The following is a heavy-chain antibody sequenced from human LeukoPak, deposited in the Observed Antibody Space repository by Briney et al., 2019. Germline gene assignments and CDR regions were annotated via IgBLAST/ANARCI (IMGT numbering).Heavy chain of an antibody. D-gene: IGHD1-20*01. J-gene: IGHJ4*02. V-gene: IGHV3-23*01. CDR1: GFTFSSYA. CDR3: AINWNDVGLGPTGDY. CDR2: ISGSGGST. Sequence: PGGSLRLSCAASGFTFSSYAMSWVRQAPGKGLEWVSAISGSGGSTYYADSVKGRFTISRDNSKNTLYLQMSSLRAEDTAVYYCAINWNDVGLGPTGDYWGQGTLVTVSS.